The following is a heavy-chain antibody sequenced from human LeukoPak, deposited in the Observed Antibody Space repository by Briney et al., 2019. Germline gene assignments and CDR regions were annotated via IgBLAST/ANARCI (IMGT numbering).Heavy chain of an antibody. CDR1: GYTFTGYY. CDR2: INPNSGGT. V-gene: IGHV1-2*02. D-gene: IGHD3-9*01. CDR3: ARGPVLRYFDWLLQHRNWFDP. J-gene: IGHJ5*02. Sequence: ASVKVSCKASGYTFTGYYMHWVRQAPGQGLEWMGWINPNSGGTNYAQKFQGRVTITADKSTSTAYMELSSLRSEDTAVYYCARGPVLRYFDWLLQHRNWFDPWGQGTLVTVSS.